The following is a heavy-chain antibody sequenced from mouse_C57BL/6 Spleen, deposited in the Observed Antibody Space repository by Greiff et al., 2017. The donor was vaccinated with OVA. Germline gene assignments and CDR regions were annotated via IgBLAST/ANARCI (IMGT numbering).Heavy chain of an antibody. J-gene: IGHJ2*01. CDR1: GFSLTSYG. CDR2: IWSGGST. CDR3: ARNVYYYGSSYEYFDY. Sequence: VQLQQSGPGLVQPSQSLSITCTVSGFSLTSYGVHWVRQSPGKGLEWLGVIWSGGSTDYNAAFISRLSISKDNSKSQVFFKMNSLQADDTAIYYCARNVYYYGSSYEYFDYWGQGTTLTVSS. V-gene: IGHV2-2*01. D-gene: IGHD1-1*01.